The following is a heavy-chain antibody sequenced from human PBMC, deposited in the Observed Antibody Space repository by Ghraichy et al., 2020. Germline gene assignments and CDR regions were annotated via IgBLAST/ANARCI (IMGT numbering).Heavy chain of an antibody. CDR3: VKPAYYYDSSGYYFDY. V-gene: IGHV3-64D*06. Sequence: GGSLRLSCSASGFTFSSYAMHWVRQAPGKGLEYVSAISSNGGSTYYADSVKGRFTISRDNSKNTLYLQMSSLRAEDTAVYYCVKPAYYYDSSGYYFDYWGQGTLVTVSS. D-gene: IGHD3-22*01. J-gene: IGHJ4*02. CDR2: ISSNGGST. CDR1: GFTFSSYA.